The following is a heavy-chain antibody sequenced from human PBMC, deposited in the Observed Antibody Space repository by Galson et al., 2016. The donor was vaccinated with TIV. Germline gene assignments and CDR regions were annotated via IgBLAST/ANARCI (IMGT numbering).Heavy chain of an antibody. Sequence: SLRLSCAGSGFTFSRFTMCWVRQAPGKGLQWVSSMSASGGSTYYADSVKGRFTISREISKNTLYLQMNSLRAEDTAMYYCVKGSSWSPPVPNYFDHWGQGALVTVPS. CDR1: GFTFSRFT. CDR2: MSASGGST. J-gene: IGHJ4*02. V-gene: IGHV3-23*01. CDR3: VKGSSWSPPVPNYFDH. D-gene: IGHD6-13*01.